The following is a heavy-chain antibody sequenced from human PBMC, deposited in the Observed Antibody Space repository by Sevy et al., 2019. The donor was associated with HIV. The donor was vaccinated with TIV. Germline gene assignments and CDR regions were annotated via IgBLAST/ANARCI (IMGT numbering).Heavy chain of an antibody. V-gene: IGHV3-7*01. J-gene: IGHJ4*02. D-gene: IGHD6-13*01. CDR3: ARFVSLGY. CDR2: ISQGGSEE. Sequence: GGSLRLSCKASGFTFSSHGIHWVRQAPGKGLEWVATISQGGSEEYYVDSVKGRFTISRDNAKNSLYLQMNSLSAVDTAVYFCARFVSLGYWGQGTLVTVSS. CDR1: GFTFSSHG.